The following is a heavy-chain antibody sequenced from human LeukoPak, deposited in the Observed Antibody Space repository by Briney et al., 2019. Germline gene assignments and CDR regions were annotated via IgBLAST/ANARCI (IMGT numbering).Heavy chain of an antibody. Sequence: SETVSLTCTVSGGSISSYYWSWIRQPPGKGLEWIGYIYYSGSTNYNPSLKSRVTISVDTSKNQFSLKLSSVTAADTAVYYCARVPAAWEGADYWGQGTMVTVSS. D-gene: IGHD2-2*01. CDR1: GGSISSYY. V-gene: IGHV4-59*01. CDR3: ARVPAAWEGADY. CDR2: IYYSGST. J-gene: IGHJ4*02.